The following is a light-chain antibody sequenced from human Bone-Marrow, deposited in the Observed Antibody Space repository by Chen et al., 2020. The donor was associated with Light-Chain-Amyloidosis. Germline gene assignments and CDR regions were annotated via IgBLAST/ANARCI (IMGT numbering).Light chain of an antibody. CDR1: SGSIATNY. J-gene: IGLJ3*02. CDR3: QSYQGSSQGV. CDR2: EDD. Sequence: NFMLTQPHSVSESPGKTVIISCTRSSGSIATNYVQWYQQRPGSSPTTVIYEDDQRPSGVPDRFSGSIDRSSNSASLTLPGLKPEDEADYYCQSYQGSSQGVFGGGTKLTVL. V-gene: IGLV6-57*01.